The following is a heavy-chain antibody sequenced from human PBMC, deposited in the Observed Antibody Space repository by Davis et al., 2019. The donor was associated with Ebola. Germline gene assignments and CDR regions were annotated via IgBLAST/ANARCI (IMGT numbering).Heavy chain of an antibody. CDR1: GLLFSSYA. V-gene: IGHV3-23*01. J-gene: IGHJ4*02. D-gene: IGHD3-10*01. Sequence: PGGSLRLSCAASGLLFSSYAMSWVRQAPGRGLEWVSSISASGGATFYADSVKCRIVMSRDNSNDTLYLRMNNLRAEDTAIYYCAKDLTSYYGSGDFFDYWGQGILVTVSS. CDR2: ISASGGAT. CDR3: AKDLTSYYGSGDFFDY.